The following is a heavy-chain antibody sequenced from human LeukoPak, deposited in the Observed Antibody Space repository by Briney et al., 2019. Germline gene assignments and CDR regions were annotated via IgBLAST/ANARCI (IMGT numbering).Heavy chain of an antibody. J-gene: IGHJ6*03. CDR1: GFTFSSYW. D-gene: IGHD3-22*01. CDR2: IKQDGSEK. Sequence: GGSLRLSCAASGFTFSSYWMTWVRQAPGEGLEWVANIKQDGSEKYYVDSVKGRFTIPRDSAKNSLYLQMNSLRAEDTAVYYCARHLRGMVVVRGTSYYYYYMDVWGKGTTVTVSS. CDR3: ARHLRGMVVVRGTSYYYYYMDV. V-gene: IGHV3-7*01.